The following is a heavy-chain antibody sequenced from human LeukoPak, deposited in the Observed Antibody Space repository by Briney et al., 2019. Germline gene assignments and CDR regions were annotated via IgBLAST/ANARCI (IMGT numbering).Heavy chain of an antibody. CDR3: AKHLFIVGATSLDY. CDR1: GGSISSSSYY. CDR2: IYYSGST. Sequence: SETLSLTCTVSGGSISSSSYYWGWIRQPPGKGLEWIGTIYYSGSTYYNPSLKSRVTISVDTSKNLFSLKLSSVTAADTAVYYCAKHLFIVGATSLDYWGQGTLVTVSS. D-gene: IGHD1-26*01. V-gene: IGHV4-39*01. J-gene: IGHJ4*02.